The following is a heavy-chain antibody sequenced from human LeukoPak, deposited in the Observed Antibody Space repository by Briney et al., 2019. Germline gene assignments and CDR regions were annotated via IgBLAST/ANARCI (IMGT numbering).Heavy chain of an antibody. V-gene: IGHV3-7*01. D-gene: IGHD6-19*01. CDR1: GFSFSNHY. J-gene: IGHJ4*02. CDR2: INEDGSNK. Sequence: GGSLRLSCTASGFSFSNHYMRWIRQAPGKGLEWVANINEDGSNKGHLGSVKDRFTVSRDNARNSLYLQMNSLRVEDTAVYYCTRVIVAVPGYFDYFDFWGQGVLVTVSS. CDR3: TRVIVAVPGYFDYFDF.